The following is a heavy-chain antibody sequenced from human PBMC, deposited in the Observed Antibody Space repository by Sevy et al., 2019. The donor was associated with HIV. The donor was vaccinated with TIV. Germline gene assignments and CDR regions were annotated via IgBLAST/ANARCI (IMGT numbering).Heavy chain of an antibody. CDR2: IDHSGIT. CDR3: ARDRKYPLYYFDY. D-gene: IGHD6-6*01. J-gene: IGHJ4*02. Sequence: SETLSLTCTVSGYSIRNGYYWAWIRQPPGKGLEWIGSIDHSGITHYNPSLKSRVIISVDTSKNQVSLELSSVTAADTAMYYCARDRKYPLYYFDYWGQGILVTVSS. V-gene: IGHV4-38-2*02. CDR1: GYSIRNGYY.